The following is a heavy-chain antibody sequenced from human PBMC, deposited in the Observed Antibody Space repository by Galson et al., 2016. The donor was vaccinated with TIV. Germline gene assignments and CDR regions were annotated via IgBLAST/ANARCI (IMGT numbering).Heavy chain of an antibody. CDR2: MTASGDSN. CDR1: GFTFNDYA. CDR3: VKMRTSTGSFLTDP. D-gene: IGHD3-10*01. V-gene: IGHV3-23*01. J-gene: IGHJ5*02. Sequence: SLRLSCAASGFTFNDYAMSWVRQAPGKGLEWVSAMTASGDSNWRDDSVRGRFTISRDNSKSTLYLTMNNLRVEDTAIYYCVKMRTSTGSFLTDPWGQGTLVNVST.